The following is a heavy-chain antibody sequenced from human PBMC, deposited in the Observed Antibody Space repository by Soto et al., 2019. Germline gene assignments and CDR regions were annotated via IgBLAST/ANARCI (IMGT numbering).Heavy chain of an antibody. CDR1: GFTFDDYA. J-gene: IGHJ3*02. CDR2: ISWNSGSI. D-gene: IGHD6-19*01. V-gene: IGHV3-9*01. Sequence: EVQLVESGGGLVQPGRSLRLSCAPSGFTFDDYAMHWVRQAPGKGLEWVSSISWNSGSIGYVDSVKGRFTISRDNAKNSLYLQMNSLRVEDTALYYCAKDLPPSDASGWFDAFNIWGQGTMVTVSS. CDR3: AKDLPPSDASGWFDAFNI.